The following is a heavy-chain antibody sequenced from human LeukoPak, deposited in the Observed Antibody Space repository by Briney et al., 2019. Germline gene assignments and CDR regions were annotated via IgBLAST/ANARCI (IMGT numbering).Heavy chain of an antibody. J-gene: IGHJ3*01. V-gene: IGHV4-39*07. CDR2: VYYTGDT. D-gene: IGHD6-19*01. CDR3: AAIIALADTYDGFDV. CDR1: GGSISTSDYY. Sequence: SETRSLACTVSGGSISTSDYYWGWIRQPPGKGLEWIGTVYYTGDTYYNPSLKSRVIISVDTSQNHFSLKLSSVTAADTAVYYCAAIIALADTYDGFDVWGQGTMVTVSS.